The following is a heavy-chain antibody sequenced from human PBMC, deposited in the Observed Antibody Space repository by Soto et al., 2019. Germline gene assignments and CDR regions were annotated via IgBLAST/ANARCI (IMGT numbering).Heavy chain of an antibody. CDR1: GFTFSSYG. D-gene: IGHD6-13*01. J-gene: IGHJ6*02. CDR2: ISYDGSNK. Sequence: QVQLVESGGGVVQPGRSLRLSCAASGFTFSSYGMHWVRQAPGKGLEWVAVISYDGSNKYYADSVKGRFTISRDNSKNXXYLQMNSLRAEDTAVYYCAKDLPNEYSSSPNGMDVWGQGTTVTVSS. V-gene: IGHV3-30*18. CDR3: AKDLPNEYSSSPNGMDV.